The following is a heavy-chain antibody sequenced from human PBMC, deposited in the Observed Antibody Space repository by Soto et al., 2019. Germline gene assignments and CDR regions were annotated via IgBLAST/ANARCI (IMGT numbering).Heavy chain of an antibody. CDR2: ISYDGTNK. CDR1: GFSFSISP. J-gene: IGHJ4*02. CDR3: ARDPKTTGGQHWAFNYFDS. Sequence: QVQLVESGGGVVQPGRSLRLSCAASGFSFSISPMHWVRQAPGKGPEWVALISYDGTNKFYADSVKGRFTISRDNSKSTLYLHVGSLRPEDAAVYYCARDPKTTGGQHWAFNYFDSWGQGTLVSVS. D-gene: IGHD2-8*02. V-gene: IGHV3-30-3*01.